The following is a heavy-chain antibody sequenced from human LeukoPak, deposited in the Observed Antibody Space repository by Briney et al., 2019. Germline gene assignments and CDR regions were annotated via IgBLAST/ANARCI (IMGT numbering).Heavy chain of an antibody. CDR2: IYYTGST. CDR1: GFSISSFY. D-gene: IGHD4-11*01. Sequence: SETLSLSCAVSGFSISSFYLSWIRQPPGKGLEWMGDIYYTGSTNYNPSFKSRGTISSDTSKNHFSLKLISVTAADKTVYYCATTVNFNCFDTCGQGALATVSS. CDR3: ATTVNFNCFDT. V-gene: IGHV4-59*01. J-gene: IGHJ5*02.